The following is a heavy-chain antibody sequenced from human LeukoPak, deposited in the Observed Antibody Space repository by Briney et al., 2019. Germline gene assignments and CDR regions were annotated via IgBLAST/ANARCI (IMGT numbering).Heavy chain of an antibody. CDR3: ARLTLRSGRRWSGPYYFDY. J-gene: IGHJ4*02. Sequence: SETLSLTYTVSGGSISSYYWSWIRQPPGKGLEWIGYIYYSGSTNYNPSLKSRVTISVDTSKNQFSLKLSSVTAADTAVYYCARLTLRSGRRWSGPYYFDYWGQGTLATVSS. CDR1: GGSISSYY. V-gene: IGHV4-59*01. CDR2: IYYSGST. D-gene: IGHD3-3*01.